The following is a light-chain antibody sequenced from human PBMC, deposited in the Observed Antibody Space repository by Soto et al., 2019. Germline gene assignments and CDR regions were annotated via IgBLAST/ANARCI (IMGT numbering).Light chain of an antibody. J-gene: IGLJ1*01. V-gene: IGLV1-40*01. CDR3: QSYDSSLSGSQV. CDR1: SSNIGAGYD. Sequence: QSVLKQPPSVSGAPGQRVTISCTGSSSNIGAGYDVHWYQQLPGTAPNLLIYGNSNRPSGVPDRFSGSKSGTSASLATTGLQAEDEADYYCQSYDSSLSGSQVFGTGTKVTVL. CDR2: GNS.